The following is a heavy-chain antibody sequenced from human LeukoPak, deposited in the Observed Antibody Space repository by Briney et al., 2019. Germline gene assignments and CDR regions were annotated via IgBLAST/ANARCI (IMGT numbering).Heavy chain of an antibody. CDR1: GYTFTSYD. CDR2: MNPNSGNT. Sequence: ASVKVSCKASGYTFTSYDINWVRQATGQGLEWMGWMNPNSGNTGYAQKFQGRVTITRNTSISTAYMELSSLRSDDTAVYYCARSLGYCSSTSCYIGSAFDIWGQGTMVTVSS. J-gene: IGHJ3*02. CDR3: ARSLGYCSSTSCYIGSAFDI. D-gene: IGHD2-2*02. V-gene: IGHV1-8*03.